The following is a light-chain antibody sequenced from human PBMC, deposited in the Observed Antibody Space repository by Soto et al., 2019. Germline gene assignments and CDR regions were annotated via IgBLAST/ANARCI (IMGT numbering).Light chain of an antibody. J-gene: IGKJ1*01. CDR2: AAS. CDR3: QQSYSTSWT. CDR1: QSISSY. V-gene: IGKV1-39*01. Sequence: IQMPQSPSTLSASVGDRVTITCRASQSISSYLNWYQQKPGKAPKLLIYAASSLQSGVPSRFSGSGSGTDFTLIISSLQPEDFATYYCQQSYSTSWTFGQGTKVDIK.